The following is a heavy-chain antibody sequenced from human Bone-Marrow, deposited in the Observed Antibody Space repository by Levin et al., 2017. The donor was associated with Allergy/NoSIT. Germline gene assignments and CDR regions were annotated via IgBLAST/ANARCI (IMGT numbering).Heavy chain of an antibody. D-gene: IGHD6-19*01. CDR3: AGKPLSSWLYWYFDL. CDR1: GFTFSTYS. V-gene: IGHV3-21*01. CDR2: ITSSGSYI. J-gene: IGHJ2*01. Sequence: PGGSLRLSCAASGFTFSTYSMNWVRQAPGKGLDWVSSITSSGSYIYYADSVKGRFTISRDNARNSLYLHMNSLRPEDTAVYYCAGKPLSSWLYWYFDLWGRGTLVTVSS.